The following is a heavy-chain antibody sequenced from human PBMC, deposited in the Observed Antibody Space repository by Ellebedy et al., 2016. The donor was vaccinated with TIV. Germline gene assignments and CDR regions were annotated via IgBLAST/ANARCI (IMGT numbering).Heavy chain of an antibody. V-gene: IGHV3-73*01. D-gene: IGHD3-22*01. CDR3: AITYYYDSSGYTIDY. CDR2: IRGNANSYAT. Sequence: GESLKISCAASGSTFSGSAMHWVRQASGKGLEWVGRIRGNANSYATEYTASVNGRFTISRDDSKNTAYLQMNSLETEDTAVYYCAITYYYDSSGYTIDYWGQGTLVTVTS. CDR1: GSTFSGSA. J-gene: IGHJ4*02.